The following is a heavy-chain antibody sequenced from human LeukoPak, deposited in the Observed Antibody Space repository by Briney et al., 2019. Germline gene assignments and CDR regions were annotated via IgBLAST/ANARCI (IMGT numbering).Heavy chain of an antibody. D-gene: IGHD3-10*01. J-gene: IGHJ5*02. V-gene: IGHV1-8*01. CDR3: ARVRGVIGDNWFDP. CDR1: GYTFTSYD. CDR2: MNPNSGNT. Sequence: ASVKVSCKAYGYTFTSYDINWVRQATGHGLEWMGWMNPNSGNTGYAQKFQGRVTMTRNTSISTAYMELSSLRSEDTAVYYCARVRGVIGDNWFDPWGQGTLVTVSS.